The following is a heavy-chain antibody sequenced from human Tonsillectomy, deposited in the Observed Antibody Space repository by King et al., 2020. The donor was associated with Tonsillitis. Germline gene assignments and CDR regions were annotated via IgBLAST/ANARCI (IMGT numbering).Heavy chain of an antibody. CDR2: IWYDGRIK. CDR3: ARDGTAYYYMDV. D-gene: IGHD2-8*02. J-gene: IGHJ6*03. V-gene: IGHV3-33*08. Sequence: VQLVESGGGVVQPGRSLRLSCAASGFTFSSYGMHWVRQAPGKGLEWVAVIWYDGRIKYYADSVKGRFTISRDNSKNTVYLQMNTLRAEDTAVYYCARDGTAYYYMDVWGKGTTVTVSS. CDR1: GFTFSSYG.